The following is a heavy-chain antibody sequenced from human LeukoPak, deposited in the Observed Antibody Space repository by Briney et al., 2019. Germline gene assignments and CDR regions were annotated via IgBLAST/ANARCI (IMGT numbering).Heavy chain of an antibody. CDR3: ARGAPYYYDSSGYYVDY. D-gene: IGHD3-22*01. V-gene: IGHV1-69*13. CDR2: IIPIFGTA. J-gene: IGHJ4*02. Sequence: SVKVSCKASGGTFSSYAISWVRQAPGQGLEWMGGIIPIFGTANYAQKFQGRVTITADESTSTAYMELSSLRSEDTAVYYCARGAPYYYDSSGYYVDYWGQGALVTVSS. CDR1: GGTFSSYA.